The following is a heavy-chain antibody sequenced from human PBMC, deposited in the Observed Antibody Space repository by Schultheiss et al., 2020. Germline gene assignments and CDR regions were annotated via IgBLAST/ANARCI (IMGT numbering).Heavy chain of an antibody. CDR1: GFTFSSYA. J-gene: IGHJ4*02. Sequence: GGSLRLSCAASGFTFSSYAMSWVRQAPGKGLEWVSAISGSGGSTYYADSVKGRFTISRDNAKNSLYLQMNSLRAEDTAVYYCASPYYYDSSGYYNLDYFDYWGQGTLVTVSS. V-gene: IGHV3-23*01. CDR3: ASPYYYDSSGYYNLDYFDY. D-gene: IGHD3-22*01. CDR2: ISGSGGST.